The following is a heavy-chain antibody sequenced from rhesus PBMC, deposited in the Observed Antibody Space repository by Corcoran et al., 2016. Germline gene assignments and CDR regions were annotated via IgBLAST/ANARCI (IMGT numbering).Heavy chain of an antibody. V-gene: IGHV4S9*01. CDR2: IFVDSART. D-gene: IGHD2-2*01. Sequence: QVQLQESGPGLVKPSEPLSLPCGVPRGSFPYTSYCNWIRQPPGQGLDWLAKIFVDSARTNYKPSRRSRVTITKETAKNQVFLKLNSLTAADTAVDYCARTSGYCTSPFCYGAFHVWGRGFLVTVSS. J-gene: IGHJ5-2*02. CDR3: ARTSGYCTSPFCYGAFHV. CDR1: RGSFPYTSY.